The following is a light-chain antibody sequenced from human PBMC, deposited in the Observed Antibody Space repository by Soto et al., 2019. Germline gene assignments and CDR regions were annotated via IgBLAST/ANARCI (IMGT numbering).Light chain of an antibody. CDR3: QQYNSYPDT. CDR2: DAS. V-gene: IGKV1-5*01. J-gene: IGKJ2*01. CDR1: QSVSNW. Sequence: DIQMTQSPSTLSASVGYRVTITCRASQSVSNWLAWYQQKPGKAPQGLISDASSSETGVPSSISGSGSGTEITLTISNLQPDDFATYYCQQYNSYPDTFGQGTKLEIK.